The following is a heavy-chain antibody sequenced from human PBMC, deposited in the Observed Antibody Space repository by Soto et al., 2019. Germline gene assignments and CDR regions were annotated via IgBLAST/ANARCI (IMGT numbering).Heavy chain of an antibody. V-gene: IGHV4-59*01. CDR2: IYYTGST. CDR3: AKGWGPGGIVVDY. J-gene: IGHJ4*02. CDR1: GGSTKDYD. D-gene: IGHD3-22*01. Sequence: SETQCLTCSVSGGSTKDYDGSWFRQAPGKGLEWLGYIYYTGSTNYNPSLQSRLTMSLDTSKSQCSVNLTSVTAEDTAVYYCAKGWGPGGIVVDYWGQGNLVTVS.